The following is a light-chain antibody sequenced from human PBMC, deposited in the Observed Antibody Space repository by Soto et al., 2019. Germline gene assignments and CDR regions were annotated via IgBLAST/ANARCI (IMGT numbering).Light chain of an antibody. CDR3: QQYYNTPLT. CDR1: QSVLYSSNNKNY. J-gene: IGKJ4*01. Sequence: DIVMTQSPDSLAVALGERAAINCKSSQSVLYSSNNKNYLAWYQQKPGQPPKLLIYWASTRESGVPDRFSGSGSGTDFTLTITSLQAEDVAVYYRQQYYNTPLTFGGGTKVDIK. V-gene: IGKV4-1*01. CDR2: WAS.